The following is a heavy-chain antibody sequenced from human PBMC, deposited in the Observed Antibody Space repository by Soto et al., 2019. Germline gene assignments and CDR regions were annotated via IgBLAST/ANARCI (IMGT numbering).Heavy chain of an antibody. CDR1: GYTFISYA. Sequence: ASVKVSCKASGYTFISYALHWVRQAPGQRLEWMGWINAGNGNTKYSQKFQGRVTITRDTSASTAYMELSSLRSEDTAVYYCARDELVRYYYYAMDVWGQGTTVTVSS. CDR3: ARDELVRYYYYAMDV. CDR2: INAGNGNT. D-gene: IGHD6-6*01. J-gene: IGHJ6*02. V-gene: IGHV1-3*01.